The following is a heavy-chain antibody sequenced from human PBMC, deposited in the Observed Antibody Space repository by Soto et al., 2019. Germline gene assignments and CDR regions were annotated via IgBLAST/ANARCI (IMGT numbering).Heavy chain of an antibody. CDR3: AAYCSSTSCKVYYYYGMDV. CDR2: IIPIFGTA. V-gene: IGHV1-69*01. D-gene: IGHD2-2*01. Sequence: QVQLVQSGAEVKKPGSSVKVSCKASGGTFSSYAISWVRQAPGQGLEWMGGIIPIFGTANYAQKFQGRVTITADESTSTAYMELSSMRSEDTAVYYCAAYCSSTSCKVYYYYGMDVWGQGTTVTVSS. J-gene: IGHJ6*02. CDR1: GGTFSSYA.